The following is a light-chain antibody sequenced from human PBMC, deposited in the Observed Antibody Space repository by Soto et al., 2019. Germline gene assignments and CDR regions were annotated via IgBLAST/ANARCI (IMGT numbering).Light chain of an antibody. Sequence: QSALTQPASVSGSPGQSITISCTGTSSDVGGYNYVSWYQQHPGKAPKLMIYEVSNRPSGVSKRFSGSKSGNTASLTISGLQAEDEDDYYCSSYTSSSIDDVFGTGTKLTVL. CDR2: EVS. CDR3: SSYTSSSIDDV. V-gene: IGLV2-14*01. J-gene: IGLJ1*01. CDR1: SSDVGGYNY.